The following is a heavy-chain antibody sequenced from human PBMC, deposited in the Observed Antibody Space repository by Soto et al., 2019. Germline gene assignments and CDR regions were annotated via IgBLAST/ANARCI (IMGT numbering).Heavy chain of an antibody. D-gene: IGHD6-13*01. V-gene: IGHV4-39*01. CDR2: IYYSGST. Sequence: SETLSLTCTVSGGSISSSNYYWGWIRQPPGKGLEWIGSIYYSGSTYYNPSLNSQVTISVDTSKNQFSLNVISVTAADTAVYYCRKSSRYSTDVWGQGTTVTVSS. CDR1: GGSISSSNYY. CDR3: RKSSRYSTDV. J-gene: IGHJ6*02.